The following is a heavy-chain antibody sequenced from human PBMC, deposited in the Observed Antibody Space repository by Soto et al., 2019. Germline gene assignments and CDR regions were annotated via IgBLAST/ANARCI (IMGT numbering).Heavy chain of an antibody. CDR1: GFTFSSYS. V-gene: IGHV3-21*01. J-gene: IGHJ4*02. CDR2: ISSSSSYI. CDR3: ARERYYDFWSGYYFGGEVDY. Sequence: PGGSLRLSCAASGFTFSSYSMNWVRQAPGKGLEWVSSISSSSSYIYYADSVKGRFTISRDNAKNSLYLQMNSLRAEDTAVYYCARERYYDFWSGYYFGGEVDYWGQGTLVTVSS. D-gene: IGHD3-3*01.